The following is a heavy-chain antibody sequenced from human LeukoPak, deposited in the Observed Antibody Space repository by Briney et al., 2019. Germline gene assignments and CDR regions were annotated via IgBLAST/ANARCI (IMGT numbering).Heavy chain of an antibody. Sequence: GGSLRLSCAASGFTFSSYGIHWVRQAPGKGLEWVAVISYDGRNKHYADSVKGRFTISRDYSKNTLYLQMNSLRAEDTAVYYCARDNNWYFDYWGQGTLVTVSS. CDR2: ISYDGRNK. V-gene: IGHV3-30*03. CDR1: GFTFSSYG. D-gene: IGHD1-1*01. CDR3: ARDNNWYFDY. J-gene: IGHJ4*02.